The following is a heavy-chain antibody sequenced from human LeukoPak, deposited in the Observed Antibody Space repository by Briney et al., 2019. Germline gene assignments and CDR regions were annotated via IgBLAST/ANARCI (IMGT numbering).Heavy chain of an antibody. CDR3: ARGANWGIDIFDY. Sequence: SSETLSLTCTVSGGSISSYYWSWIRQPPGKGLEWIGYIYYSGSTNYNPSLKSRVTISVDTSKNQFSLKLSSVTAADTAVYYCARGANWGIDIFDYWGQGTLVTVSS. J-gene: IGHJ4*02. V-gene: IGHV4-59*01. D-gene: IGHD7-27*01. CDR1: GGSISSYY. CDR2: IYYSGST.